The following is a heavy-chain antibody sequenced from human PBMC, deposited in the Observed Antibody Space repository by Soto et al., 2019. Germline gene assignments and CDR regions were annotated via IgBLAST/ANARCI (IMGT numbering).Heavy chain of an antibody. J-gene: IGHJ5*02. CDR1: GYPFSKYG. Sequence: QLQLVQSGAEVERPGASVRVSCKAYGYPFSKYGISWIRQASGQGLEWMGWIKPDNGDTNYAQKFQGRVTMTTDTSSNTAYMELRSLRSDDTAVYYCATSYDSGFDPWGQGTVVSVSS. D-gene: IGHD5-12*01. CDR3: ATSYDSGFDP. CDR2: IKPDNGDT. V-gene: IGHV1-18*04.